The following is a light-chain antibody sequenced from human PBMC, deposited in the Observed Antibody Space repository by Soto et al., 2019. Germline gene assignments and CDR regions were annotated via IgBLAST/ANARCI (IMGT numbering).Light chain of an antibody. CDR2: EVS. J-gene: IGLJ1*01. V-gene: IGLV2-14*01. Sequence: QSALTQPRSVSGSPGQSVTISCTGTSSDVGGYNYVSWYQQHPGKAPKLMIYEVSDRPSGVSNRFSGSKSGNTASLTISGLQAEDEADYYCSSFTSISTYVFGTGTKLTVL. CDR3: SSFTSISTYV. CDR1: SSDVGGYNY.